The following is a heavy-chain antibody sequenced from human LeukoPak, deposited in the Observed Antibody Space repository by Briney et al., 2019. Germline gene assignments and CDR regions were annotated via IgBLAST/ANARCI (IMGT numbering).Heavy chain of an antibody. Sequence: KPSETLSLTCTVSGGSISSYYWSWIRQPPGKGLEWIGYIYYSGSTNYNPSLKSRVTISVDTSKNQFSLNLSSVTAADTAVYYCASSRSSTSLIAFDYWGQGTLVTVSS. CDR1: GGSISSYY. D-gene: IGHD2-2*01. V-gene: IGHV4-59*01. CDR3: ASSRSSTSLIAFDY. CDR2: IYYSGST. J-gene: IGHJ4*02.